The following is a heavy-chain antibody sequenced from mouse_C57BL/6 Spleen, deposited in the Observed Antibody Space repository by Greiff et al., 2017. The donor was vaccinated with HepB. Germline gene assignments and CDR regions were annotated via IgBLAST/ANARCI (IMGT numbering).Heavy chain of an antibody. V-gene: IGHV1-22*01. CDR1: GYTFTDYN. CDR3: ARYTTVVVPFDY. J-gene: IGHJ2*01. CDR2: INPNNGGT. Sequence: VQLQQSGPELVKPGASVKMSCKASGYTFTDYNMHWVKQSHGKSLEWIGYINPNNGGTSYNQKFKGKATLTVNKSSSTAYMELRSLTSEDSAVYYCARYTTVVVPFDYWGQGTTLTVSS. D-gene: IGHD1-1*01.